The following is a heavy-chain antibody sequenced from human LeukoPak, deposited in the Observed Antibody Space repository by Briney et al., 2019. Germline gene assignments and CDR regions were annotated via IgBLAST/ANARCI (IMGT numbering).Heavy chain of an antibody. V-gene: IGHV4-34*01. CDR2: INHSGST. Sequence: SETLSLTCAVYGGSFSGYYWSWIRQPPGKGLEWIGEINHSGSTNYNPSLKSRVTISVDTSKNQFSLKLSSVTAADTAVYYCARRFAVAARSDAFDIWGQGTMVTVSS. D-gene: IGHD6-6*01. CDR3: ARRFAVAARSDAFDI. CDR1: GGSFSGYY. J-gene: IGHJ3*02.